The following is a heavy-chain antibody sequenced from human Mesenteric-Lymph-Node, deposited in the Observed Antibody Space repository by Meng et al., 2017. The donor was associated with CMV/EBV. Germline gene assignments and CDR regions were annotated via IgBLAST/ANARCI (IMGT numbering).Heavy chain of an antibody. CDR1: GGSISSSSYH. Sequence: GSLRLSCTVSGGSISSSSYHWGWIRQPPGKGLEWIGEINHSGSTNYNPSLKSRVTISVDTSKNQFSLKLSSVTAAGTAIYYCARVRSSSTWDYYYYGMDVWGQGTMVTVSS. V-gene: IGHV4-39*07. D-gene: IGHD2-2*01. CDR2: INHSGST. CDR3: ARVRSSSTWDYYYYGMDV. J-gene: IGHJ6*02.